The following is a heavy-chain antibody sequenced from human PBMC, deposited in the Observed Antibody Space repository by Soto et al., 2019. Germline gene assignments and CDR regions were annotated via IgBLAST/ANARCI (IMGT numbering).Heavy chain of an antibody. CDR2: ISSSSSYI. CDR3: ARDPNRGYNWNYGPVDAFDI. CDR1: GFTFSSYS. D-gene: IGHD1-7*01. Sequence: GGSLRLSCAASGFTFSSYSMNWVRQAPGKGLEWVSSISSSSSYIYYSDSVKGRFTISRDNAKNSLYLQMNSLRAEDTAVYYCARDPNRGYNWNYGPVDAFDIWGQGTMVTVSS. J-gene: IGHJ3*02. V-gene: IGHV3-21*01.